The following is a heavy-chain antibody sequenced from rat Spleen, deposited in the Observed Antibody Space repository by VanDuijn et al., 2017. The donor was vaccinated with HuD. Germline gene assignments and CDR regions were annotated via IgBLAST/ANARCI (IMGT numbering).Heavy chain of an antibody. CDR3: TRDRSYWGSYYPGGFAY. CDR2: ISSGGHP. D-gene: IGHD1-12*02. Sequence: QVQMKETGPGLVQTTQTLSVTCTVSGFSLTSNGVSWVRQPPGKGLEWIATISSGGHPYYNSPLKSRLSINRDTSKSQVFLKMNSLQSEDTAIYFCTRDRSYWGSYYPGGFAYWGQGTLVTVSS. CDR1: GFSLTSNG. V-gene: IGHV2S12*01. J-gene: IGHJ3*01.